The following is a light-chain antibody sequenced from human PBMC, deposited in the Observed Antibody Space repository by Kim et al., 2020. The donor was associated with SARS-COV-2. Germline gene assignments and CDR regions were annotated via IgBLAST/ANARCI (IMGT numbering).Light chain of an antibody. V-gene: IGKV3-15*01. Sequence: VSPGESATLSCRASQSVSSNLAWYQQKPGQAPRLLIYGASTRATGIPARFSGSGSGTEFTLTISSLQSEDFAVYYCQQYNNWPFTFGPVTKVDIK. CDR2: GAS. J-gene: IGKJ3*01. CDR1: QSVSSN. CDR3: QQYNNWPFT.